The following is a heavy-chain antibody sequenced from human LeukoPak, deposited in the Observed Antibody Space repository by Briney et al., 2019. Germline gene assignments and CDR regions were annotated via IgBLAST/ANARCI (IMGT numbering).Heavy chain of an antibody. D-gene: IGHD1-1*01. CDR3: AKGQELDDGVFDS. CDR1: GFTFSSIA. V-gene: IGHV3-23*01. J-gene: IGHJ4*02. Sequence: GGSLILSCAASGFTFSSIAMTWVRQAPGKGLEWVSTIRGNGDTAYNADSVRGRFAISRDDSKNALFLQMNSLRLEDTAIYYCAKGQELDDGVFDSWGQGTRVTVSS. CDR2: IRGNGDTA.